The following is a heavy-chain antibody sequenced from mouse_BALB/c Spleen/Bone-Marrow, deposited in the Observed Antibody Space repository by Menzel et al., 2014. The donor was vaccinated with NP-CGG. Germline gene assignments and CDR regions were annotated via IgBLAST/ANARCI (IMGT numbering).Heavy chain of an antibody. CDR1: GFAFSGYD. Sequence: EVKLVESGGGLVKPGGSLKLSCAASGFAFSGYDVSWVRQTPEKRLEWVAYISSGGSNTYYPDTVKGRFTISRDNAKNTLYLQMNGLKSEDTAMYYCARQRGYAYAMDYWGQGTSVTVSS. V-gene: IGHV5-12-1*01. CDR2: ISSGGSNT. J-gene: IGHJ4*01. D-gene: IGHD2-2*01. CDR3: ARQRGYAYAMDY.